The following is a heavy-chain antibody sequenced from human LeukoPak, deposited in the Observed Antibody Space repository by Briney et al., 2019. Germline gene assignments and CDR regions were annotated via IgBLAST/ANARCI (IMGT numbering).Heavy chain of an antibody. CDR1: GFTFSSYA. CDR3: SGDPGDY. J-gene: IGHJ4*02. CDR2: INQDGSET. Sequence: GGSLRLSCAASGFTFSSYAMSWVRQAPGKGLEWVANINQDGSETYYVDSVEGRFTTFRDNAKNSLFLQMSSLRVEDTAVYFCSGDPGDYWGQGTLVTVSS. D-gene: IGHD7-27*01. V-gene: IGHV3-7*04.